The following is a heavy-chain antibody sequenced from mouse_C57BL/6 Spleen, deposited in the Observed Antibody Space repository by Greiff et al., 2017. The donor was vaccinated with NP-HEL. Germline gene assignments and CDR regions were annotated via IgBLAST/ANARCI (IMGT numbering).Heavy chain of an antibody. Sequence: QVQLQQPGAELVKPGASVKLSCKASGYTFTSYWMQWVKQRPGQGLEWIGEIDPSDSYTNYNQKFKGKATLTVDTSSSTAYMQLSSLTSEDSAVYYCARGIYYYGSSYDWYFDVWGTGTTVTVSS. V-gene: IGHV1-50*01. CDR3: ARGIYYYGSSYDWYFDV. J-gene: IGHJ1*03. D-gene: IGHD1-1*01. CDR2: IDPSDSYT. CDR1: GYTFTSYW.